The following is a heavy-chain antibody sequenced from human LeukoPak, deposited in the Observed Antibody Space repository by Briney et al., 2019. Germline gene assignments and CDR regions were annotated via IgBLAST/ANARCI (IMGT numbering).Heavy chain of an antibody. CDR2: IYYSGST. J-gene: IGHJ6*02. D-gene: IGHD6-13*01. CDR3: ARGAVIAAADEYYYGMDV. V-gene: IGHV4-61*01. CDR1: GGSVGSGSYY. Sequence: KTSETLSLTCTVSGGSVGSGSYYWSWIRQPPGKGLEWIGYIYYSGSTNYNPSLKSRVTISVDTSKNQFSLKLSSVTAADTAVYYCARGAVIAAADEYYYGMDVWGQGTTVTVSS.